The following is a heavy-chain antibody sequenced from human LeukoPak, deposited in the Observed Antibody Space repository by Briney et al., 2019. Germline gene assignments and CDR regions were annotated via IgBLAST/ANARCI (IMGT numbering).Heavy chain of an antibody. V-gene: IGHV3-48*01. D-gene: IGHD5-24*01. CDR2: ISSSSSTI. CDR1: GFTFSSYS. J-gene: IGHJ3*02. Sequence: QPGGSLRLSCAASGFTFSSYSMNWVRQAPGKGLEWVSYISSSSSTIYYADSVKGRFTISRDNAKNSLYLQMNSLRAEDTAVYYCARDDVEMATITAFDIWGQGTMVTVSS. CDR3: ARDDVEMATITAFDI.